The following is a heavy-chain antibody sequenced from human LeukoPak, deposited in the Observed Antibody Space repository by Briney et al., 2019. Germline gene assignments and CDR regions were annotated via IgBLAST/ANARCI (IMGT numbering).Heavy chain of an antibody. V-gene: IGHV1-46*01. Sequence: ASVKVSCKASGYTFTSYDINWVRQATGQGLEWMGIINPSGGSTSYAQKFQGRVTMTRDTSTSTVYMELSSLRSEDTAVYYCARQTRLAANDAFDIWGQGTMVTVSS. CDR3: ARQTRLAANDAFDI. J-gene: IGHJ3*02. D-gene: IGHD2-15*01. CDR1: GYTFTSYD. CDR2: INPSGGST.